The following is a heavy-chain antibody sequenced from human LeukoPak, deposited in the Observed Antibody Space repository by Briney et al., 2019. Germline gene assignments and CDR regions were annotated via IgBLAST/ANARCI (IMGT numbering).Heavy chain of an antibody. Sequence: GGSLRLPCAASGFTFSSYWMSWVRQAPGKGLEWVANIKQDGSEKYYVDSVKGRFTISRDNAKNSLYLQMNSLRAEDTAVYYCARDGMSIAAAGRVDYWGQGTLVTVSS. CDR1: GFTFSSYW. D-gene: IGHD6-13*01. CDR3: ARDGMSIAAAGRVDY. CDR2: IKQDGSEK. V-gene: IGHV3-7*01. J-gene: IGHJ4*02.